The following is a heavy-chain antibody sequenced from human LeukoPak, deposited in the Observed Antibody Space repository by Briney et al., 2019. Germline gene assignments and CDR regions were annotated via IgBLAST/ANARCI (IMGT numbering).Heavy chain of an antibody. CDR2: MNLNSGNT. J-gene: IGHJ4*02. CDR1: GHTFTSYD. CDR3: ARDVVFWGVVVAAKDY. V-gene: IGHV1-8*01. Sequence: ASVKVSGTASGHTFTSYDINWVRQATGQGLGWMGWMNLNSGNTGYAQKFQGGVTMTRNTSISTAYMELSSLRSDDTAVYYCARDVVFWGVVVAAKDYWGQGTLVTVSS. D-gene: IGHD2-15*01.